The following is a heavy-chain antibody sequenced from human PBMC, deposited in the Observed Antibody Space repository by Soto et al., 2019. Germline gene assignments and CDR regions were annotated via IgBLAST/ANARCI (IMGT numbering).Heavy chain of an antibody. D-gene: IGHD3-22*01. J-gene: IGHJ4*02. CDR3: AKDEYYYSRSGYYIFDS. CDR1: GFTFSSYG. V-gene: IGHV3-30*18. CDR2: ISYDGSNK. Sequence: GGSLRLSCAASGFTFSSYGMHWVRQAPGKGLEWVAVISYDGSNKYYADSVKGRFTISRDNSKKTLYLQMNSLRPEDTALYYCAKDEYYYSRSGYYIFDSWGQGTLVTVSS.